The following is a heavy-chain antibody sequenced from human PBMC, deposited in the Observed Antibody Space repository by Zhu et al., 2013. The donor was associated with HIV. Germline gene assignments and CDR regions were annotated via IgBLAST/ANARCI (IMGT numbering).Heavy chain of an antibody. CDR2: INPNSGDT. D-gene: IGHD2-2*02. CDR1: GYTFTGYY. J-gene: IGHJ3*02. V-gene: IGHV1-2*02. Sequence: QVVQSGAEVKKPGASVKVSCKASGYTFTGYYIHWLRQAPGQGLEWMGWINPNSGDTKYAQKFQGRVTATRDTSISTAYMELSRLSPDDTAVYYCAKPLGYCNRASCFTDAFDIWGRGTMVTVSS. CDR3: AKPLGYCNRASCFTDAFDI.